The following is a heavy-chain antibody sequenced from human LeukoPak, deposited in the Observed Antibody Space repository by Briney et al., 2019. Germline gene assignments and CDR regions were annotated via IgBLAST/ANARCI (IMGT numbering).Heavy chain of an antibody. CDR3: ARGSRKIFGVVIINWFDP. J-gene: IGHJ5*02. CDR2: IYYSGST. V-gene: IGHV4-39*01. Sequence: SETLSLTCTVSGGSISSSSYYRGWIRQPPGKGLEWIGSIYYSGSTYYNPSLKSRVTISVDTSKNQFSLKLSSVTAADTAVYYCARGSRKIFGVVIINWFDPWGQGTLVTVSS. CDR1: GGSISSSSYY. D-gene: IGHD3-3*01.